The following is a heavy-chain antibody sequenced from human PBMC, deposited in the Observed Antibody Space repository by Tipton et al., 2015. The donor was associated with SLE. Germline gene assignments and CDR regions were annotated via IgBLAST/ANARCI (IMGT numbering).Heavy chain of an antibody. J-gene: IGHJ3*02. CDR2: IYYSGST. Sequence: TLSLTCAVYGGSFSGYYWSWIRQPPGKGLEWIGYIYYSGSTNYNPSLKSRVTISVDTSKNQFSLKLSSVTAADTAVYYCARALGITIFGVVIVGAFDIWGQGTMVTVSS. CDR3: ARALGITIFGVVIVGAFDI. D-gene: IGHD3-3*01. CDR1: GGSFSGYY. V-gene: IGHV4-59*01.